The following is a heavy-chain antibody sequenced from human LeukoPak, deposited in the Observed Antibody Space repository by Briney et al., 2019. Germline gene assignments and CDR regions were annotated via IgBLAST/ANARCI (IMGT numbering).Heavy chain of an antibody. CDR2: IIPIFGTA. V-gene: IGHV1-69*01. J-gene: IGHJ3*01. D-gene: IGHD1-14*01. CDR1: GGTFSSYA. CDR3: ARGLRYNPVEAFDV. Sequence: SVKVSCKASGGTFSSYAISWVRQAPGQGLEWMGGIIPIFGTANCAQKFQGRVTITADESTSTAYMELSSLRSEDTAVYYCARGLRYNPVEAFDVWGQGTMVTVSS.